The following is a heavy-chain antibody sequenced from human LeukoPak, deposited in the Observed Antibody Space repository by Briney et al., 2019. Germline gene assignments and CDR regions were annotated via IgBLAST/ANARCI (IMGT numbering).Heavy chain of an antibody. D-gene: IGHD3-10*01. Sequence: PSETLSLTCAVYGGSFSGYYWSWIRQPPGKGLEWIGEINHSGSTNYNPSLKSRVTISVDTSKNQFSLKLSFVTAADTAVYYCARGSPTRYYYGSGSYPPFDYWGQGTLVTVSS. CDR1: GGSFSGYY. CDR3: ARGSPTRYYYGSGSYPPFDY. J-gene: IGHJ4*02. V-gene: IGHV4-34*01. CDR2: INHSGST.